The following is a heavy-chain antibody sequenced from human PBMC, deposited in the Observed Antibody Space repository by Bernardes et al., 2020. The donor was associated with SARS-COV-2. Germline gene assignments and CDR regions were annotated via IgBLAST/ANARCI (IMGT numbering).Heavy chain of an antibody. CDR1: GFTFRDYG. J-gene: IGHJ6*02. CDR2: IWYDGSNK. Sequence: GGSLRLSCAASGFTFRDYGMHWVRQAPGKGLEWVAVIWYDGSNKYYTDSVKGRFTISRDNSKDTLYLQMNSLRAEDTAVYYCARVGTTVVTTYNYYYGMDVWGQGTTVTVSS. CDR3: ARVGTTVVTTYNYYYGMDV. D-gene: IGHD2-21*02. V-gene: IGHV3-33*01.